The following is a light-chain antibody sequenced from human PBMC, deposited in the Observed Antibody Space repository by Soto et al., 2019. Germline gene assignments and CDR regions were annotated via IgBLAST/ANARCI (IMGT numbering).Light chain of an antibody. CDR1: QDITNY. Sequence: DLQMTQSPSSLSASIGDRVTITCQASQDITNYLNWFQQRPGKAPKLLIYGASNLEAGVPSRFSGSGSGTDFTFAISSLQPEDIATYYCQQYDTIQYTFGQGTKLEIK. CDR3: QQYDTIQYT. J-gene: IGKJ2*01. V-gene: IGKV1-33*01. CDR2: GAS.